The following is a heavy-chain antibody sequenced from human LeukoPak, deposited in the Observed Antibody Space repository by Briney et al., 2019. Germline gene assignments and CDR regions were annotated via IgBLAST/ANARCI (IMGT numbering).Heavy chain of an antibody. J-gene: IGHJ3*02. D-gene: IGHD3-22*01. CDR1: GYTFTGYY. Sequence: ASVKVSCKASGYTFTGYYMHWVRQAPGQGLEWMGWINPNSGGTNYAQKFQGRVTMTRDTSISTAYMELSRLRSDDTAVYYCARAWQWLLLPEDAFDIWGQGTMVTVSS. CDR2: INPNSGGT. V-gene: IGHV1-2*02. CDR3: ARAWQWLLLPEDAFDI.